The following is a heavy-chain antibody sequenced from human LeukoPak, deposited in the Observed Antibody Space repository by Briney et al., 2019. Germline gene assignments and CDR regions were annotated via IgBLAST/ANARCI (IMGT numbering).Heavy chain of an antibody. D-gene: IGHD3-10*01. Sequence: PSETLSLTCTVSGGSISDASWNWIRQPPGQGLEWIGYIYHSGGTNYNPSLKSRVTISLDTSKNQFSLKLSSVTAADTAVYYCARVGTYYRSLDSWGQGTLVTVSS. J-gene: IGHJ4*02. V-gene: IGHV4-59*01. CDR1: GGSISDAS. CDR3: ARVGTYYRSLDS. CDR2: IYHSGGT.